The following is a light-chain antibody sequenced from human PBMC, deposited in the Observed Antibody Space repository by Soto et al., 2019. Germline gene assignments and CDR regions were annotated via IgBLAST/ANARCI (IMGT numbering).Light chain of an antibody. Sequence: DIQMTQSASTLSGSVGDIVTITCRASQTISSWLAWYQQKPGKAPKLLIYKASTVKSGVPSRFSGSGSGTEFALTISSLQPDDFATYYCQHYNSYSEAFGQGTKVELK. V-gene: IGKV1-5*03. CDR3: QHYNSYSEA. CDR2: KAS. CDR1: QTISSW. J-gene: IGKJ1*01.